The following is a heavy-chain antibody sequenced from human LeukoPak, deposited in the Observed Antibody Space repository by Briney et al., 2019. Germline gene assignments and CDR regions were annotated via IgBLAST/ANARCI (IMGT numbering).Heavy chain of an antibody. V-gene: IGHV3-74*01. CDR3: ARGRGYSGYDSWFDP. J-gene: IGHJ5*02. CDR1: GFTFSSYW. Sequence: GGSLRLSCAASGFTFSSYWMHWVRQAPGKGLVWVSRINSDGSSTSYADSVKGRFTISRDNAKNTLYLQMNSLRAEDTAVYYCARGRGYSGYDSWFDPWVQGTLVTVSS. CDR2: INSDGSST. D-gene: IGHD5-12*01.